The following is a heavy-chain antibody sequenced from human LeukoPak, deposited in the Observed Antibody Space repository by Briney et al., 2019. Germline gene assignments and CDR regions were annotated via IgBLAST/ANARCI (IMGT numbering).Heavy chain of an antibody. Sequence: GGSLRLSCAASGFTSSNYAMNWVRQAPGKGLEWVSAISGSGADTYYADSVKGRFTISRDNSKNTLYLQMNSLRAEDTAVYYCARDLNYWGQGTLVTVSS. J-gene: IGHJ4*02. CDR2: ISGSGADT. CDR1: GFTSSNYA. V-gene: IGHV3-23*01. CDR3: ARDLNY.